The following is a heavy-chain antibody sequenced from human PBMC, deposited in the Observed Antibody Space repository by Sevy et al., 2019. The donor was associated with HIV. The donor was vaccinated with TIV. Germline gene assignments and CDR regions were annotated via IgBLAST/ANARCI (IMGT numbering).Heavy chain of an antibody. CDR1: GYTFTSYG. V-gene: IGHV1-18*01. J-gene: IGHJ6*02. Sequence: ASVKVSCKASGYTFTSYGISWVRQAPGQGLEWMGWISAYNGKTNYAQKLQGRVTMTTDTSTSTAYMELRSLRSDDTAVYYCAREPYCSSTSCYEAYYYGMDVWGQGTTVTVSS. D-gene: IGHD2-2*01. CDR3: AREPYCSSTSCYEAYYYGMDV. CDR2: ISAYNGKT.